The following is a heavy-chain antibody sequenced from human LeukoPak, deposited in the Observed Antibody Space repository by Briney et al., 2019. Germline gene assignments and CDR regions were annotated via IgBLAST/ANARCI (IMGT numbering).Heavy chain of an antibody. CDR3: AKDFRMNWLFPFDY. V-gene: IGHV3-23*01. CDR2: ISGSGGST. Sequence: PGGSLRLSCAASGFTFSNYWMTWVRQAPGKGLEWVSAISGSGGSTYYADSVKGRFTISRDNSKNTLYLQMNSLRAEDTAIYFCAKDFRMNWLFPFDYWGQGTLVTVSS. J-gene: IGHJ4*02. D-gene: IGHD3-9*01. CDR1: GFTFSNYW.